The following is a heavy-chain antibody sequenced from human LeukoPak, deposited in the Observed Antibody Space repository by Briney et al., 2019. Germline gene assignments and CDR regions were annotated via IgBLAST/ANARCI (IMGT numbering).Heavy chain of an antibody. J-gene: IGHJ4*02. D-gene: IGHD5-18*01. CDR3: ARDGGYSYVPYYFDY. CDR2: IRYDGSNK. V-gene: IGHV3-30*02. Sequence: GGSLRLSCAASGFTFSSYGMHWVRQAPGKGLEWVAFIRYDGSNKYYADSVKGRFTISRDNSKNTLYLQMNSLRAEDTAVYYCARDGGYSYVPYYFDYWGQGTLVTVSS. CDR1: GFTFSSYG.